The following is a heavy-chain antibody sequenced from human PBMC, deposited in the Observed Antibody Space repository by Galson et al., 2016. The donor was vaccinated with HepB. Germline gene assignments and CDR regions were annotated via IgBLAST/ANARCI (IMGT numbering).Heavy chain of an antibody. V-gene: IGHV1-18*04. CDR2: ISGYDGTT. CDR1: GYTFTTFG. J-gene: IGHJ5*02. D-gene: IGHD7-27*01. CDR3: ARSGDGNWFET. Sequence: SVKVSCKASGYTFTTFGIAWVRRAPGQGLEWMGWISGYDGTTHYAQSLQGRTTMTADTSTTTVHMELRSLRSDDTAMYYCARSGDGNWFETWGQGTLVTVSS.